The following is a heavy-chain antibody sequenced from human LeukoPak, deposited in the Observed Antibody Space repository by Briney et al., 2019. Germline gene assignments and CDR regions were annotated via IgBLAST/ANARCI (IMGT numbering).Heavy chain of an antibody. CDR3: ASVRANAFDI. CDR2: ISGSGGNT. V-gene: IGHV3-23*01. D-gene: IGHD5-24*01. Sequence: PGGSLRLSCAASGFTFSSYAMSWVRQAPGKGLEWVSAISGSGGNTYYADSVKGRFTISRDNSKNMLYLQMDSLRSEDTAVYYCASVRANAFDIWGQGTMVTVSS. CDR1: GFTFSSYA. J-gene: IGHJ3*02.